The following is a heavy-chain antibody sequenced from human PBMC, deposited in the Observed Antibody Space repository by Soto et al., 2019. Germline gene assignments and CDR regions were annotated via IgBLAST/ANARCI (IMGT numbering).Heavy chain of an antibody. Sequence: QVQLVESGGGVVQPGRSLRLSCAASGFTFNSYAMHWVRQAPGRGLEWVALISYGGSNKYYADSVKGRFTISRDNSKNTLYLQMNSLRAEDTAAYYCARDYDSSGYYYGIHGMDVWGQSTTVTVSS. J-gene: IGHJ6*02. CDR1: GFTFNSYA. CDR2: ISYGGSNK. V-gene: IGHV3-30-3*01. D-gene: IGHD3-22*01. CDR3: ARDYDSSGYYYGIHGMDV.